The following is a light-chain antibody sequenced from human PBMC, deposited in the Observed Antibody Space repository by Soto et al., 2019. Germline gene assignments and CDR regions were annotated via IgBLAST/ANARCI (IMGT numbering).Light chain of an antibody. Sequence: QSVLTQPPSAYGSPGQSVTISCTGTSSDVGSYNYVSWYQQPPGKAPKLIIYEVSKRPSGVPDRFSGSKSGNTASLTVSGLQAEDEADYYCSSYAGSNNFFGGGTKVTVL. CDR3: SSYAGSNNF. CDR1: SSDVGSYNY. V-gene: IGLV2-8*01. CDR2: EVS. J-gene: IGLJ2*01.